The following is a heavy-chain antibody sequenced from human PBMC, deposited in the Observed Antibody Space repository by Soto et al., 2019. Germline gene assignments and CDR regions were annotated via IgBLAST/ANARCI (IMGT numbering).Heavy chain of an antibody. CDR2: IYYSGST. CDR1: AGSISSSSYY. V-gene: IGHV4-39*01. CDR3: VKGGYCTNGVCVLRCGSHSGYELDDFEY. D-gene: IGHD2-8*01. J-gene: IGHJ4*02. Sequence: PSETLSLTCTVSAGSISSSSYYWGWIRQPPWKGLEWIGSIYYSGSTYYNPSLKSRVTISVDTSKDQFSLKMGSVTAEDTAVYYCVKGGYCTNGVCVLRCGSHSGYELDDFEYWGQGXLVTVYS.